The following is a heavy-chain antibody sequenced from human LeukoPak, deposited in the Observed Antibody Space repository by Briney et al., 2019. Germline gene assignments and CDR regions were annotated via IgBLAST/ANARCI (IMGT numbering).Heavy chain of an antibody. Sequence: ASVKVSSKASGYTFTSYYMHWVRQAPGQGLEWMGIINPSGGSTSYAQKFQGRVTMTRDTSTSTVYMELSSLRSEDTAVYYCARTGIAARPSNYYMDVWGKGTTVTVSS. J-gene: IGHJ6*03. CDR3: ARTGIAARPSNYYMDV. D-gene: IGHD6-6*01. CDR1: GYTFTSYY. CDR2: INPSGGST. V-gene: IGHV1-46*01.